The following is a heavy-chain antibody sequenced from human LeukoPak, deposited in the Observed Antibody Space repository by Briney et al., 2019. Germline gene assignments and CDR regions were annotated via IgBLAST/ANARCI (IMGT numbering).Heavy chain of an antibody. V-gene: IGHV3-7*01. CDR3: ARTKDNSYADRAIDY. J-gene: IGHJ4*02. D-gene: IGHD3-16*01. Sequence: GGSLRLSCAASGFTFSSYWMTWVRQAPGKGLEWVANIKQDGSERYYVDSVKGRFTISRDNAKNSLYLQMNSLRAEDTAVYYCARTKDNSYADRAIDYWGQGAQVTVSS. CDR2: IKQDGSER. CDR1: GFTFSSYW.